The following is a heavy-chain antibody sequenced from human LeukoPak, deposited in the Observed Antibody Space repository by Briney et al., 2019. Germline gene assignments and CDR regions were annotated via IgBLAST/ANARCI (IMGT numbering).Heavy chain of an antibody. V-gene: IGHV4-59*01. CDR2: IYYSGST. CDR1: GGSISSYY. Sequence: SETLSLTCTVSGGSISSYYWTWIRQPPGKGLEWIGYIYYSGSTNSNPSLKSRVTISVDTSKNQFSLKLSSVTAADTAIYYCATSHSGYDYWFDPWGQGTLVTVSS. D-gene: IGHD5-12*01. J-gene: IGHJ5*01. CDR3: ATSHSGYDYWFDP.